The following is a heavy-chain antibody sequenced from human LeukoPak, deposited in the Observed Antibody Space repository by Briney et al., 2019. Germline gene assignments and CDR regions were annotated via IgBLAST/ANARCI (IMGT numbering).Heavy chain of an antibody. Sequence: GGSLRLSCAASGFTFSNYAMHWVRQAPGKGLEWVAFIRYDADNKYYADSVQGRFTISRDNSKDTLYLQMNSLRGEDTAVYYCARNSYYDFWSGYKSIYYHYYMDVWGRGTTVTVSS. CDR2: IRYDADNK. D-gene: IGHD3-3*01. J-gene: IGHJ6*03. CDR1: GFTFSNYA. V-gene: IGHV3-30*02. CDR3: ARNSYYDFWSGYKSIYYHYYMDV.